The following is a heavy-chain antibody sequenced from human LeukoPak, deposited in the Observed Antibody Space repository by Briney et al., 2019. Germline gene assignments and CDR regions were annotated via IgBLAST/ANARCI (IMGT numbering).Heavy chain of an antibody. V-gene: IGHV3-21*01. CDR3: ARDASGSSTGLIDS. J-gene: IGHJ4*02. D-gene: IGHD1-26*01. CDR2: ISTSSYYI. Sequence: GGSLRLSCAASGFTLRSYNMHWVRQAPGKGLEWVSYISTSSYYIYYADSVKGRFTISRDDAKNSLFLQINSLRAEDTAIYYCARDASGSSTGLIDSWGQGTLVTVSS. CDR1: GFTLRSYN.